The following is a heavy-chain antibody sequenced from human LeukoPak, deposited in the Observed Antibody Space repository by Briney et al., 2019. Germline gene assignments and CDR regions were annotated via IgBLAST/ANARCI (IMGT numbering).Heavy chain of an antibody. CDR2: IWYDGSNK. CDR3: AREAYSSGYTYYYYGMDV. D-gene: IGHD3-22*01. V-gene: IGHV3-33*01. J-gene: IGHJ6*02. CDR1: GFTFSSYG. Sequence: GRSLRLSCAASGFTFSSYGMHWVRQAPGKGLEWVAVIWYDGSNKYYADSVKGRFTISRDNSKTTLYLQLNSLRAEDTAVYYCAREAYSSGYTYYYYGMDVWGQGTTVTVSS.